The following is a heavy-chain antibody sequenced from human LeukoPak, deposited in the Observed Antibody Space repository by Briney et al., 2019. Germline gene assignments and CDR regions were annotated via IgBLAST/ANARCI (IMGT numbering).Heavy chain of an antibody. CDR1: GGTFSSYA. CDR2: IIPIFGTA. J-gene: IGHJ4*02. CDR3: AREAVALGATGYYYFDY. Sequence: SVKVSCKASGGTFSSYAISWVRQAPGQGLEWMGRIIPIFGTANYAQKFQGRVTITTDESTSTAYMELSSLRSEDTAVYYCAREAVALGATGYYYFDYWGQGTLVTVSS. D-gene: IGHD1-26*01. V-gene: IGHV1-69*05.